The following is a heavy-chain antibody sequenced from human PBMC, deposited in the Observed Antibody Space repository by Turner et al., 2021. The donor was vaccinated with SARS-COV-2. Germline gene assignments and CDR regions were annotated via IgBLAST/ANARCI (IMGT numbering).Heavy chain of an antibody. V-gene: IGHV4-39*01. D-gene: IGHD5-18*01. CDR1: GGSISSSSYS. CDR3: ASPDTAMVTWPQGFDY. Sequence: QLQLQESGPGLVKPSETLSLTCSVSGGSISSSSYSCGWIRQPPGKGLEWIGSIYYSGSTYYNPSLKSRVTISVDTSKNQFSLKLSSVTAADTAVYYCASPDTAMVTWPQGFDYWGQGTLVTVSS. J-gene: IGHJ4*02. CDR2: IYYSGST.